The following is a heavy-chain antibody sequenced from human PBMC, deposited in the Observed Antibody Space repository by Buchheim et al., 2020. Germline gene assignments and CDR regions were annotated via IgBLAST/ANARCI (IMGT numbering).Heavy chain of an antibody. Sequence: EVQLVESGGGLVQPGGSLRLSCAASGFTFGIYWMHWVRQTPGKGLVWVSRINGDGRNTDYADSVQGRFNISRDNAENTLYLQMNSLRAEDTAVYYCAMSTDYYSDWGQGT. V-gene: IGHV3-74*01. J-gene: IGHJ4*02. CDR3: AMSTDYYSD. CDR1: GFTFGIYW. D-gene: IGHD2-21*02. CDR2: INGDGRNT.